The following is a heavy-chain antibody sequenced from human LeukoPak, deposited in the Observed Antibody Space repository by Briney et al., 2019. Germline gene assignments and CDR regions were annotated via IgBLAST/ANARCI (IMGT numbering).Heavy chain of an antibody. Sequence: GGSLRLSCAASGFTFSSYAMSWVRQAPGKGLEWVSAISGSGGSTYYPDSVEGRFTISRDNSKNTLYLQMNSLRAEDRAIYYCAKDHPRQGVTAHTPFDYWGQGTLVTVSS. J-gene: IGHJ4*02. CDR2: ISGSGGST. D-gene: IGHD2-15*01. CDR1: GFTFSSYA. V-gene: IGHV3-23*01. CDR3: AKDHPRQGVTAHTPFDY.